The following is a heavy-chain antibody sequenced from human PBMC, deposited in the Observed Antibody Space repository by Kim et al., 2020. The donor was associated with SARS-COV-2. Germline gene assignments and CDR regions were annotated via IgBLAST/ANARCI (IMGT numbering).Heavy chain of an antibody. D-gene: IGHD1-26*01. CDR3: AREVGATTDYYYGMDV. Sequence: ASVKVSCKASGYTFTSYYMHWVRQAPGQGLEWMGIINPSGGSTSYAQKFQGRVTMTRDTSTSTVYMELSSLRSEDTAVYYCAREVGATTDYYYGMDVWGQGTTVTVSS. J-gene: IGHJ6*02. CDR2: INPSGGST. CDR1: GYTFTSYY. V-gene: IGHV1-46*01.